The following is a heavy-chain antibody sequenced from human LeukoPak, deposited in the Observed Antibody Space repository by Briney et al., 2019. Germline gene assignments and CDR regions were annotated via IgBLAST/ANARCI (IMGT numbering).Heavy chain of an antibody. CDR2: INHSGST. V-gene: IGHV4-34*01. CDR1: GGSFSGYY. D-gene: IGHD5-18*01. CDR3: ARGRRGYSYGYSRLFDY. Sequence: PSETLSLTCAVYGGSFSGYYWSWIRQPPGKGLEWIGEINHSGSTNYNPSLKSRVTISVDTSKNQFFLKLSSVTAADTAVYYCARGRRGYSYGYSRLFDYWGQGTLVTVSS. J-gene: IGHJ4*02.